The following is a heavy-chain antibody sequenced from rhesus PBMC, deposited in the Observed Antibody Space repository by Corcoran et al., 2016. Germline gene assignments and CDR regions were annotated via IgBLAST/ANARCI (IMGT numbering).Heavy chain of an antibody. J-gene: IGHJ4*01. CDR3: ARVGTPIAAGDFDY. CDR2: IYGSGGGT. Sequence: QVQLQESGPGLVKPSETLSLTCAVSGGSISDDYYWSWIRQPPGKGLEWIGYIYGSGGGTNYNPSLKNRVTIVIDPSKNQFSLKLSALTAADRAVYYCARVGTPIAAGDFDYWGQGVLVTVSS. V-gene: IGHV4-106*01. CDR1: GGSISDDYY. D-gene: IGHD6-13*01.